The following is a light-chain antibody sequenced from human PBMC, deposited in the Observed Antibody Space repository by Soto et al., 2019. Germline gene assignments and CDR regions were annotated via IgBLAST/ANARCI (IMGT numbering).Light chain of an antibody. J-gene: IGLJ1*01. CDR2: DVS. Sequence: QPGFVYGSTCQSSPISCPRTSSDVGGYNYVSWYQQHPGKAPKLMIYDVSNRPSGVSNRFSGSKSGNTASLTISGLQAEDEADYYCSSYTSSSSYVFGTGTKVTVL. CDR1: SSDVGGYNY. V-gene: IGLV2-14*01. CDR3: SSYTSSSSYV.